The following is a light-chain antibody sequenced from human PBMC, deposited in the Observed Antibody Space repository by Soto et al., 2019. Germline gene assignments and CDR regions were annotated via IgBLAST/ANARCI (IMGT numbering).Light chain of an antibody. CDR3: MQGSFRPCT. CDR2: KVS. V-gene: IGKV2-30*01. CDR1: QSLVYSDGNAY. Sequence: SLSPISLPVTSGQPASISCRTIQSLVYSDGNAYLICFHQRPGQSPRRLIFKVSNRDSGVPDRFSGSGAGSDFTLKISRVEAEDVGVYCCMQGSFRPCTFGQGTNLDIK. J-gene: IGKJ1*01.